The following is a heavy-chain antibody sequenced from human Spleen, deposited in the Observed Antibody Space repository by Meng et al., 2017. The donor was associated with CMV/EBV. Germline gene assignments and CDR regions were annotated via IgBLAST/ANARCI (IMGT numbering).Heavy chain of an antibody. CDR2: ISYDGFNK. CDR1: GFSFSAFG. CDR3: VKESSEELL. D-gene: IGHD1-26*01. Sequence: QAQLVESGGGVVQPGRSLRLSCAASGFSFSAFGIHWVRQAPGKGLEWVAVISYDGFNKYYADSVKGRFTISRDNSKNTLYLQMNSLRTEDTAVYFCVKESSEELLWGQGTLVTVSS. V-gene: IGHV3-30*18. J-gene: IGHJ4*02.